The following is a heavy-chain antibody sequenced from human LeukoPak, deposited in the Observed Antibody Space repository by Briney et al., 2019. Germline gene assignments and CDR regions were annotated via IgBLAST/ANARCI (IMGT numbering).Heavy chain of an antibody. J-gene: IGHJ6*02. V-gene: IGHV1-2*02. CDR1: GYTFTGYY. D-gene: IGHD5-18*01. CDR3: ARQDDVDTAMVTIHYGMDV. Sequence: VASVKVSCKASGYTFTGYYMHWVRQAPGQGLEWMGWINPNSGGTNYAQKFQGRVTMTRDTSISTAYMELSRLRSDDTAVYYCARQDDVDTAMVTIHYGMDVWGQGTTVTVSS. CDR2: INPNSGGT.